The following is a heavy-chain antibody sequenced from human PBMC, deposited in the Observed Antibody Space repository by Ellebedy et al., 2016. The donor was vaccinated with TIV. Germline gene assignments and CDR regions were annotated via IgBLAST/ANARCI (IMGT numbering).Heavy chain of an antibody. CDR1: GFTFSSYD. CDR2: IGTAGDT. V-gene: IGHV3-13*01. J-gene: IGHJ3*02. Sequence: GESLKISXAASGFTFSSYDMHWVRQATGKGLEWVSAIGTAGDTYYPSSVKGRFTISRENAKNSLYLQMNSLRAGDTAVYYCARGFKVSGWPNHAFDIWGQGTMVTVSS. D-gene: IGHD6-19*01. CDR3: ARGFKVSGWPNHAFDI.